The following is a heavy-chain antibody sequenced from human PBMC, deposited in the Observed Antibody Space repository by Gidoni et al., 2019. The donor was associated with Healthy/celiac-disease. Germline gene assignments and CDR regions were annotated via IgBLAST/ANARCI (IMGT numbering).Heavy chain of an antibody. D-gene: IGHD6-19*01. CDR2: ISAYNGNI. J-gene: IGHJ1*01. CDR3: ARDEYDSGHFQH. CDR1: GYTFTNYA. V-gene: IGHV1-18*01. Sequence: QVHLVQSGAEVKKPGASVKVSCKASGYTFTNYAISGVRQAPGQGREWMGWISAYNGNINYAQKLQGRVTMTTDTSTSTAYMELRSLRSDDTAVYYCARDEYDSGHFQHWGQGTLVTVSS.